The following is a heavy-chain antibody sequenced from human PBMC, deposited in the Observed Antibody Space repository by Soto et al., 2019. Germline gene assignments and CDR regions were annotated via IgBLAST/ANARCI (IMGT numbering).Heavy chain of an antibody. J-gene: IGHJ4*02. CDR3: ACSGGGYGTFDY. D-gene: IGHD3-10*02. V-gene: IGHV1-3*01. Sequence: QVQLVQSGAEVKKPGASVKVSCKASGYTFTSYAMHWVRQAPGQRLEWMGWINAGNGNTKYSQKFQGRVTITRDTCASTAYMELSSLRSEDTAVYSCACSGGGYGTFDYWGQGTLVTVSS. CDR1: GYTFTSYA. CDR2: INAGNGNT.